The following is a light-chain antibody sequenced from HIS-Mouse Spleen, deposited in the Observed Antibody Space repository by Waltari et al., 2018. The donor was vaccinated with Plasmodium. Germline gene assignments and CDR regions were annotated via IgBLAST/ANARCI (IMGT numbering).Light chain of an antibody. Sequence: EIVLTQSPATLSLSTGERATLSCRASQTVSSYLACYQQKPGQAPRLLIYDASNRATGIPARFSGSGSGTDFTLTIRSLEPEDFALYYCQQRSNWPPTFGQGTRLEIK. CDR3: QQRSNWPPT. J-gene: IGKJ5*01. CDR2: DAS. V-gene: IGKV3-11*01. CDR1: QTVSSY.